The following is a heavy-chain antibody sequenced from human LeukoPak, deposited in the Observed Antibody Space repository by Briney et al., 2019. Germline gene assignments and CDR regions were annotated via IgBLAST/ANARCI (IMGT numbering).Heavy chain of an antibody. D-gene: IGHD1-26*01. Sequence: GGSLRLSCAASGFTFSSYGMHWVRQAPGKGLEWVAFIRYDGSNKYYADSVKGRFTISRDNSKNTLYLQMNSLRAEDTAIYYCAKSVVNSGTYIPFDYWGRGTLVTVSS. CDR3: AKSVVNSGTYIPFDY. CDR2: IRYDGSNK. CDR1: GFTFSSYG. J-gene: IGHJ4*02. V-gene: IGHV3-30*02.